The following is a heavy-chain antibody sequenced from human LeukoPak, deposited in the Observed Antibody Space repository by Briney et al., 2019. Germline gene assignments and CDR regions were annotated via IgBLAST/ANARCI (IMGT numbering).Heavy chain of an antibody. CDR2: IYSGGST. CDR1: GFTVSSIY. D-gene: IGHD6-13*01. V-gene: IGHV3-53*01. Sequence: PGGSLRLSCAASGFTVSSIYMSWVRQAPGKGLEWVSVIYSGGSTYYADSVKGRFTISRDNSKNTLYLQMNSLRAEDTAVYYCARDRIAAAGSYYYYYGMDVWGQGTTVTVSS. J-gene: IGHJ6*02. CDR3: ARDRIAAAGSYYYYYGMDV.